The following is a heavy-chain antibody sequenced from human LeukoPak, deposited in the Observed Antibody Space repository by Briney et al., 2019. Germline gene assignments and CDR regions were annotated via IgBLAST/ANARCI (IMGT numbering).Heavy chain of an antibody. J-gene: IGHJ4*02. CDR3: ARVSWDTAMAVTDY. V-gene: IGHV1-69*05. CDR2: IIPIFGAA. CDR1: GGTFSSYA. Sequence: GASVKVSCKASGGTFSSYAISWVRQAPGQGLEWMGRIIPIFGAANYAQKFQGRVTITTDESTSTAYMELSSLRSEDTAVYYCARVSWDTAMAVTDYWGQGTLVTVSS. D-gene: IGHD5-18*01.